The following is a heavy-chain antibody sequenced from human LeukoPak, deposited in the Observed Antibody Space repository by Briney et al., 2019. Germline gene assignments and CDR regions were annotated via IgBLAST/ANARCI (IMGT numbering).Heavy chain of an antibody. J-gene: IGHJ4*02. CDR1: GGSISSSSYY. CDR2: IYYSGST. CDR3: ARGAIWFGELSTYFDY. V-gene: IGHV4-39*07. D-gene: IGHD3-10*01. Sequence: PSETLSLTCTVSGGSISSSSYYWGWIRQPPGKGLEWIGSIYYSGSTYYNPSLKSRVTISVDTSKNQFSLKLSSVTAADTAVYYCARGAIWFGELSTYFDYWGQGTLVTVSS.